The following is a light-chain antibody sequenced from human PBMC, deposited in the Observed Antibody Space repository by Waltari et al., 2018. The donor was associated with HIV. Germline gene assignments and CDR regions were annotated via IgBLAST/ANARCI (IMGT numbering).Light chain of an antibody. J-gene: IGKJ4*01. CDR2: GAS. CDR1: RTMRASSDNRNY. CDR3: QQYYRIPPT. V-gene: IGKV4-1*01. Sequence: IVFTHSLPSLPLTLRGRPPLYCLFSRTMRASSDNRNYIAWYQQKPRQPPKLLISGASTLESGVPDRFSGGGSGTDYTLTITRLQAEDVAVYHCQQYYRIPPTFGGGTKVEI.